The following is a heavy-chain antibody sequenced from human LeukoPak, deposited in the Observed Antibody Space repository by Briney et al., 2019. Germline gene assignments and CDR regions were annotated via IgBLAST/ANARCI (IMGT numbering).Heavy chain of an antibody. Sequence: ASVKVSCKASGYTFTSYGISWVRQAPGQGLEWMGWISAYNGNTNYAQKLQGRVTMTTDTSTSTAYMELRSLRSDDTAVYYCARAKWELLTPTPYYYYYMDVWGKGTTVTVSS. J-gene: IGHJ6*03. D-gene: IGHD1-26*01. CDR3: ARAKWELLTPTPYYYYYMDV. CDR2: ISAYNGNT. V-gene: IGHV1-18*01. CDR1: GYTFTSYG.